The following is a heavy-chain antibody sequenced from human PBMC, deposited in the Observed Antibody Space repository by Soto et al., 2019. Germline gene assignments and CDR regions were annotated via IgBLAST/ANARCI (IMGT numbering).Heavy chain of an antibody. D-gene: IGHD5-12*01. V-gene: IGHV1-69*02. CDR3: VRNSPIGSTFSGNDAIDY. CDR1: GDPFKNDI. Sequence: QVQLVQSGAEVKKPGSSVKVSCKTSGDPFKNDIITWVRQAPGQGLEWMGRVIPLLDIAIYAQKFQGRVKITADKSTSTAYMEMNRLRSEDTAVYYCVRNSPIGSTFSGNDAIDYWGQGTLVTVSS. CDR2: VIPLLDIA. J-gene: IGHJ4*02.